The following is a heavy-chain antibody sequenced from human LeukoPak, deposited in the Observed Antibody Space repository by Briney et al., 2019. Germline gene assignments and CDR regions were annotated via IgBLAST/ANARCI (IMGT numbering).Heavy chain of an antibody. CDR3: ARGRSSYDFDP. J-gene: IGHJ5*02. CDR1: GGTFSSYA. D-gene: IGHD5-12*01. Sequence: GASVKVSCKASGGTFSSYAISWVRQAPGQGLEWMGGIIPIFGTANYAQKFQGRVTITRNTSISTAYMELSSLRSEDTAVYYCARGRSSYDFDPWGQGTLVTVSS. CDR2: IIPIFGTA. V-gene: IGHV1-69*05.